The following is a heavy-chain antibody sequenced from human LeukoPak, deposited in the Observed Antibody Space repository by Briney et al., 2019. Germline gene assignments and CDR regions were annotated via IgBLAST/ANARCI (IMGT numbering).Heavy chain of an antibody. CDR1: GFIFDEYA. CDR2: ISWNSGSI. J-gene: IGHJ4*02. Sequence: GGSLRLSCAASGFIFDEYAMHWVRQAPGKGLEWVSGISWNSGSIGYADSVKGRFTISRDNAKNSLYLQMNSLRAEDTALYYCAKVILCRSGWIDNWGQGTLVSVSS. D-gene: IGHD6-19*01. V-gene: IGHV3-9*01. CDR3: AKVILCRSGWIDN.